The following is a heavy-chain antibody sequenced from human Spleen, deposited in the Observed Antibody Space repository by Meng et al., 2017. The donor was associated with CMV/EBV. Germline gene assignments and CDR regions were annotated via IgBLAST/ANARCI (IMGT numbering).Heavy chain of an antibody. CDR1: GFTFSSYG. V-gene: IGHV3-30*02. D-gene: IGHD1-26*01. CDR3: RRGHWDPV. J-gene: IGHJ4*01. CDR2: IRYDGSNK. Sequence: GGSLRLSCAASGFTFSSYGMHWVRQAPGKGLEWVAFIRYDGSNKYYADSVKGRFTISRDNARNSVFLQMNSLRVEDTAVYYCRRGHWDPVWGRGALVTVSS.